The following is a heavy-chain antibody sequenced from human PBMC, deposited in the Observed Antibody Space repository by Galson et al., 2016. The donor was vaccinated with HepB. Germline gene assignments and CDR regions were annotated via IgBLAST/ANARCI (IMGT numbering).Heavy chain of an antibody. Sequence: SLRLSCAASGFSISGYAMHWVRQAPGKGLEWVAFMSHDGNNEQYPDSVKGRFAISRDNPRNMLYLQMNNLRIEDAAVYYCTRVGFGVILGDAFDIWGRGTMVTVSS. CDR2: MSHDGNNE. V-gene: IGHV3-30*09. D-gene: IGHD3-3*01. CDR3: TRVGFGVILGDAFDI. CDR1: GFSISGYA. J-gene: IGHJ3*02.